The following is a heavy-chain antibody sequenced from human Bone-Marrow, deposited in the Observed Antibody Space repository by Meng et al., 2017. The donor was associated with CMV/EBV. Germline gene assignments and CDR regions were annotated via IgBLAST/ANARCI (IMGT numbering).Heavy chain of an antibody. CDR2: INTDGSST. CDR1: GFTFSSYG. J-gene: IGHJ4*02. CDR3: AKDGRVFVKD. V-gene: IGHV3-74*01. Sequence: GESLKISCAASGFTFSSYGMHWVRQAPGKGLVWVSSINTDGSSTTYADSVKGRFTISRDNAKNTLYLQMNSLRAEDTAVYYCAKDGRVFVKDWGQGKLVNVDS. D-gene: IGHD3-16*02.